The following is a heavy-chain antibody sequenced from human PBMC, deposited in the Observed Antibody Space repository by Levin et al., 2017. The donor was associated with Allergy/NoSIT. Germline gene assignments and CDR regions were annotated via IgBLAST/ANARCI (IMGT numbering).Heavy chain of an antibody. CDR2: IYPGDSDT. CDR3: ARRLSRSWVVVAASPLGFDY. CDR1: GYSFTSYW. Sequence: VASVKVSCKGSGYSFTSYWIGWVRQMPGKGLEWMGIIYPGDSDTRYSPSFQGQVTISADKSISTAYLQWSSLKASDTAMYYCARRLSRSWVVVAASPLGFDYWGQGTLVTVSS. J-gene: IGHJ4*02. V-gene: IGHV5-51*01. D-gene: IGHD2-15*01.